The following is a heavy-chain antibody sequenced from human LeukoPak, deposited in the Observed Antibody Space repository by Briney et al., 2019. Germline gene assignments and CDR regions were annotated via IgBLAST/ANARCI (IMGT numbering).Heavy chain of an antibody. Sequence: QPGRSLRLSCTASGFTFGDYAMSWVRQAPGKGLEWVGFIRSKAYGGTTEYAASVKGRFTISRDDSKSIAYLQMNSLKTEDTAVYYCTREAASGYSPRGADYWGQGTLVTVSS. CDR3: TREAASGYSPRGADY. D-gene: IGHD3-22*01. CDR1: GFTFGDYA. J-gene: IGHJ4*02. CDR2: IRSKAYGGTT. V-gene: IGHV3-49*04.